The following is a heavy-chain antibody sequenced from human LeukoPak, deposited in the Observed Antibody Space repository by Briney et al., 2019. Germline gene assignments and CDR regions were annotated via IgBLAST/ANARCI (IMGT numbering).Heavy chain of an antibody. J-gene: IGHJ4*02. CDR1: GFTFSSYA. CDR3: AKDSRRYYYDSSGYNY. Sequence: GGSLILSCAASGFTFSSYAMSWVRQAPGKGLEWVSAISGSGGSTYYADSVKGRFTISRDNSKNTLYLQMNSLRAEDTAVYYCAKDSRRYYYDSSGYNYWGQGTLVTVSS. V-gene: IGHV3-23*01. CDR2: ISGSGGST. D-gene: IGHD3-22*01.